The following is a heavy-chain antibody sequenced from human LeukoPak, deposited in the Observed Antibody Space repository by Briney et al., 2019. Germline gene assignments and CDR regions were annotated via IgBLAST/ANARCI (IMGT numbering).Heavy chain of an antibody. Sequence: GGSLRLSCAASGFTFSSYAMSWVRQAPGKGLEWVSAISGSGGSTYYADSVKGRFTISGDNSKNTLYLQMNSLRAEDTAVYYCAKDRMNLRITMVRGVTPDYWGQGTLVTVSS. V-gene: IGHV3-23*01. D-gene: IGHD3-10*01. J-gene: IGHJ4*02. CDR3: AKDRMNLRITMVRGVTPDY. CDR1: GFTFSSYA. CDR2: ISGSGGST.